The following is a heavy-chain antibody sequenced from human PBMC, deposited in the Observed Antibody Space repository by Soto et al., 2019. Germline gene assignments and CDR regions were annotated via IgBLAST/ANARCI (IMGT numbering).Heavy chain of an antibody. V-gene: IGHV4-30-2*04. J-gene: IGHJ3*01. CDR3: AKDRLAAGAAEVAFDF. D-gene: IGHD6-25*01. CDR2: IYYSENT. Sequence: PGKGPEWIGDIYYSENTYYNPSLKSRVNISADASKTPFPLKLTSVTAADTAVYYCAKDRLAAGAAEVAFDFWGRGTMVTVSS.